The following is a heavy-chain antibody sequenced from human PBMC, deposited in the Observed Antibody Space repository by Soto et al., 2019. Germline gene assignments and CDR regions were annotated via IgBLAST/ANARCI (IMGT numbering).Heavy chain of an antibody. V-gene: IGHV3-73*01. CDR1: GFTFSGSA. Sequence: GESLKISCAASGFTFSGSAMHWVRQASGKGLEWVGRIRSKANSYATAYAASVKGRFTISRDDSKNTAYLQMNSLKTEDTAVYYCTRQRGYCSGGSCYYYYYMDVWGKGTTVTVSS. CDR2: IRSKANSYAT. D-gene: IGHD2-15*01. CDR3: TRQRGYCSGGSCYYYYYMDV. J-gene: IGHJ6*03.